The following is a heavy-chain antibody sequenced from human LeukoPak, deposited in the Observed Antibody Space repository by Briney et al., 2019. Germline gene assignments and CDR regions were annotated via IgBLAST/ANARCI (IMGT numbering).Heavy chain of an antibody. J-gene: IGHJ6*02. CDR1: GGSISSYY. CDR3: ARDRWYSSSWYAGMDV. V-gene: IGHV4-59*01. D-gene: IGHD6-13*01. Sequence: PSETLSLTCTVSGGSISSYYWSWIRQPPGKGLEWIGYIYYSGSTNYNPSPKTRGTISVDTSKNQFSLKLSSVTAADTAVYYCARDRWYSSSWYAGMDVWGQGTTVTVSS. CDR2: IYYSGST.